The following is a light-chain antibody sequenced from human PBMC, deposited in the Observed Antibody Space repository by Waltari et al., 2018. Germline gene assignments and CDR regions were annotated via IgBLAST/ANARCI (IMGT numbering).Light chain of an antibody. CDR3: QQYGSSLLT. CDR2: GAS. J-gene: IGKJ4*01. Sequence: EVVLTQSPGTLSLSPGERATLSCRTSKSVNKNYLAWYQQKPGQAPRLLIYGASRRATGIPDRFSGSGSGTEFTLAISRPEPEDFAMYYCQQYGSSLLTFGGGTKVEIK. V-gene: IGKV3-20*01. CDR1: KSVNKNY.